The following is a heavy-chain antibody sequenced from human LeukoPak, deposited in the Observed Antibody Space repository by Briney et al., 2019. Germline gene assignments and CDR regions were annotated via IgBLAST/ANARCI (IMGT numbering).Heavy chain of an antibody. CDR3: ASYKITMIGPLPYYFDY. CDR1: GGSISSSSYY. Sequence: SETLSLTCTVSGGSISSSSYYWGWIRQPPGKGLEWIGSIYYSGSTYYNPSLKSRVTISVDTSKNQFSLKLSSVAAADTAVYYCASYKITMIGPLPYYFDYWGQGTLVTVSS. J-gene: IGHJ4*02. CDR2: IYYSGST. D-gene: IGHD3-22*01. V-gene: IGHV4-39*07.